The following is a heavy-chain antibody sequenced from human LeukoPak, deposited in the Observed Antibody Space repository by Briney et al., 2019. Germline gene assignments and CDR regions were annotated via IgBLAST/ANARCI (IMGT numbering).Heavy chain of an antibody. J-gene: IGHJ4*02. CDR2: ITWDSDIT. V-gene: IGHV3-43*01. CDR3: AKDPGGGNFALAY. CDR1: GFAFDTYT. D-gene: IGHD4-23*01. Sequence: GSLRLSCAASGFAFDTYTMHWVRQGPGKGLEWVSLITWDSDITSYADSVKGRFTFSRDNSKNSLYLQMKSLRTEDTALYYCAKDPGGGNFALAYWGRGTLVTVSS.